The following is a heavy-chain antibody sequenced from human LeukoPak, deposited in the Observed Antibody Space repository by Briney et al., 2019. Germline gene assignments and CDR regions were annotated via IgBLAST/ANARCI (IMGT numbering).Heavy chain of an antibody. CDR2: IYHSGST. D-gene: IGHD2-15*01. J-gene: IGHJ5*02. V-gene: IGHV4-38-2*02. CDR1: GYSISSGYY. CDR3: ARDPRVVVAAAQGNWFDP. Sequence: SETLSLTCAVSGYSISSGYYWGWIRQPPGKGLEWIGSIYHSGSTYYNPSLKSRVTISVDTSKNQFSLKLSSVTAADTAVYYCARDPRVVVAAAQGNWFDPWGQGTLVTVSS.